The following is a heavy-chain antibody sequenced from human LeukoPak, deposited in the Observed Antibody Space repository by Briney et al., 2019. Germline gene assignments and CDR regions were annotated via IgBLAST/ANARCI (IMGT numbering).Heavy chain of an antibody. J-gene: IGHJ2*01. D-gene: IGHD3-22*01. CDR1: GGSISSYY. CDR3: ARPPADYYDSSNWYFDL. V-gene: IGHV4-59*01. CDR2: IYYSGST. Sequence: SETLSLTCTVSGGSISSYYWSWIRQPPGKGLEWIGYIYYSGSTNYNPSLKSRVTISVDTSKNQFSLKLSSVTAADTAVYYCARPPADYYDSSNWYFDLWGRGTLVTVSS.